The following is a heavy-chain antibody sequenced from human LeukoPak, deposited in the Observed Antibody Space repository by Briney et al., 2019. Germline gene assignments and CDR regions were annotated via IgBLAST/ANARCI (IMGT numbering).Heavy chain of an antibody. Sequence: SETLSLTCTVSGGSISSGSYYWSWIRQPAGKGLEWIGRIYTSGSTNYNPSLESRVTISVDTSKNQFSLKLSSVTAADTAVYYCARTGLRFDYWGQGTLVTVSS. CDR3: ARTGLRFDY. V-gene: IGHV4-61*02. J-gene: IGHJ4*02. CDR2: IYTSGST. D-gene: IGHD5-12*01. CDR1: GGSISSGSYY.